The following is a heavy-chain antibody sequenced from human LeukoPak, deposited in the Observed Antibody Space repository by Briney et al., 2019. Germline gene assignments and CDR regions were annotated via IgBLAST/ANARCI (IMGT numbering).Heavy chain of an antibody. V-gene: IGHV3-64D*09. J-gene: IGHJ4*02. CDR3: VKGMDIAMVSAFDY. CDR2: ISSNGGST. Sequence: GSLRLSCSASGFTFSSYAMHWVRQAPGKGLEYVSAISSNGGSTYYADSVKGRFTISRDNSKNTLYLKMSSLRAEDTAVYYCVKGMDIAMVSAFDYWGQGTLVTVSX. CDR1: GFTFSSYA. D-gene: IGHD5-18*01.